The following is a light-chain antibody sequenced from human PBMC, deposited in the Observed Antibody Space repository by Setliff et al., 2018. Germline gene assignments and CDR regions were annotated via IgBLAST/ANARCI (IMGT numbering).Light chain of an antibody. Sequence: QSALTQPASVSGSPGQSIAVSCTGSGSDVGAYKFVSWYQQRPGKAPRLMIYDVSNRPSGVSDRFSGSKSGNTASLTISGLQAEDEADYYGCSYTGTSTPYVFGTGTKV. CDR2: DVS. CDR3: CSYTGTSTPYV. J-gene: IGLJ1*01. CDR1: GSDVGAYKF. V-gene: IGLV2-14*01.